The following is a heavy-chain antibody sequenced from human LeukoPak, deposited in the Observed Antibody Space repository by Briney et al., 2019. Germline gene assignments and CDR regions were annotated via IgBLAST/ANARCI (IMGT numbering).Heavy chain of an antibody. CDR1: RFTLSNNW. CDR3: ARQRGSGCLDY. Sequence: PGGSLRLSCAASRFTLSNNWMSWVRQAPGKGLEGVANIKQDGSETYYVDSVKGRFTISRDNAKNSLSLQMNSLRAEDTAVYYCARQRGSGCLDYWGQGTLVTVSS. V-gene: IGHV3-7*01. D-gene: IGHD6-19*01. J-gene: IGHJ4*02. CDR2: IKQDGSET.